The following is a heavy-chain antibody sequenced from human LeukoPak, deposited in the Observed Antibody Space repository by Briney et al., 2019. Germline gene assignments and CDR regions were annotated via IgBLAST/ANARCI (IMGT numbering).Heavy chain of an antibody. CDR2: IYPGDSDT. Sequence: GESLKISCKGSGYTFTNFWIAWVRQMPGKGLEWMGSIYPGDSDTRYRPSFQGLVTISADKSIATAYLQWSSLKASDTAVYFCARLAGTTYWGQGTLVTVSS. V-gene: IGHV5-51*01. CDR3: ARLAGTTY. CDR1: GYTFTNFW. J-gene: IGHJ4*02. D-gene: IGHD2/OR15-2a*01.